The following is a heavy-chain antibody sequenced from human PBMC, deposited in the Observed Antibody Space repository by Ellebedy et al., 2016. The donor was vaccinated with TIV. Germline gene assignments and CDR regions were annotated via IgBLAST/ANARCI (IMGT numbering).Heavy chain of an antibody. D-gene: IGHD3-16*01. CDR2: ISYDGSNK. CDR1: GFRFGDYY. V-gene: IGHV3-30-3*01. Sequence: GESLKISCAASGFRFGDYYMTWVRQAPGKGLEWVAVISYDGSNKYYADSVKGRFTISRDNSKNTLYLQMNSLRGEDTAIYHCARDPGGVGPAFDIWGLGTLVTVSS. J-gene: IGHJ3*02. CDR3: ARDPGGVGPAFDI.